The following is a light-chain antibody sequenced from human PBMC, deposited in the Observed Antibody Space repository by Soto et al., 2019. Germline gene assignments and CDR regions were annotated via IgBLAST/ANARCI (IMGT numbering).Light chain of an antibody. Sequence: EIVLTQSPGTLSLSPGERVTLSCRASQSVRSSYLAWYQQKPGQAPRVLIYGASSRATGIPDRFSGSGSGTDFTLTISRLEPEDFAVYYCQQYGSSPLTFGGGTKVEIK. CDR2: GAS. CDR1: QSVRSSY. V-gene: IGKV3-20*01. J-gene: IGKJ4*01. CDR3: QQYGSSPLT.